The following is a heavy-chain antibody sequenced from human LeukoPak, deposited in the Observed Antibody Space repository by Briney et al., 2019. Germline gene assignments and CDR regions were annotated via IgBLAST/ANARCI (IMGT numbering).Heavy chain of an antibody. V-gene: IGHV3-21*01. CDR3: ARRLVAALDGMDV. J-gene: IGHJ6*04. Sequence: GGSLRLSCAASGFTFSSYSINWVRQAPGKGLEWVSSISSSSRYIYYAESVKGRFTISRDNAKNSLYLQMNSLRAEDTAVYYCARRLVAALDGMDVWGEGTTVTVSS. CDR2: ISSSSRYI. D-gene: IGHD2-15*01. CDR1: GFTFSSYS.